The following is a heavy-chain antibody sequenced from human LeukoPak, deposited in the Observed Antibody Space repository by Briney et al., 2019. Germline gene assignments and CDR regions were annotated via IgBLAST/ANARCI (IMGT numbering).Heavy chain of an antibody. CDR3: AREESYYDSSGWAYYFDY. J-gene: IGHJ4*02. Sequence: GGSLRLSCAASGFTVSSNYMSWVRQAPGKGLEWVSVIYSGGSTYYADSVKGRFTISRDNSKNTLYLQMNSLRAEDRAVYYCAREESYYDSSGWAYYFDYWGQGTLVTVSS. D-gene: IGHD3-22*01. CDR2: IYSGGST. CDR1: GFTVSSNY. V-gene: IGHV3-53*01.